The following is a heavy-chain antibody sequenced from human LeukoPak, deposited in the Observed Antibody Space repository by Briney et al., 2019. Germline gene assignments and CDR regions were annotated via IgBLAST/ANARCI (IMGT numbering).Heavy chain of an antibody. CDR3: ARLPSGTLNPPFDY. V-gene: IGHV4-39*07. D-gene: IGHD3-10*01. Sequence: SETLSLTCTVSGGSISSSSYYWGWVRQPPGKGLEWIGSIYYSGSTYYNPSLKSRVTISVDTSKNQFSLKLTSVTAADTAVYYCARLPSGTLNPPFDYWGQGSLVTVSS. CDR2: IYYSGST. CDR1: GGSISSSSYY. J-gene: IGHJ4*02.